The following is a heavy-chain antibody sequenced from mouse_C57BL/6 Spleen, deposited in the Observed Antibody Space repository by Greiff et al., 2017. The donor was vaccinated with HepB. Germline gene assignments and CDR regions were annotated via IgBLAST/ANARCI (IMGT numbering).Heavy chain of an antibody. V-gene: IGHV1-82*01. CDR1: GYAFSSSW. CDR2: IYPGDGDT. D-gene: IGHD1-1*01. J-gene: IGHJ1*03. CDR3: ARGDTTVVAEYFDV. Sequence: QVHVKQSGPELVKPGASVKISCKASGYAFSSSWMNWVKQRPGKGLEWIGRIYPGDGDTNYNGKFKGKATLTADKSSSTAYMQRSSLTSEDSAVYFCARGDTTVVAEYFDVWGTGTTVTVSS.